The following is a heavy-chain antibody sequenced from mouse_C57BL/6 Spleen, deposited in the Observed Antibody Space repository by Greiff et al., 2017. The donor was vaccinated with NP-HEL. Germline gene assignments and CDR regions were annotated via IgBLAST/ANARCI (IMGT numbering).Heavy chain of an antibody. CDR3: TRGGIYYYGSSPLHFDY. Sequence: QVQLQQSGAELVRPGASVTLSCKASGYTFTDYEMHWVKQTPVHGLEWIGAIDPETGGTAYNQKFKGKAILTADKSSSTAYMELRSLTSEDSAVYYCTRGGIYYYGSSPLHFDYWGQGTTLTVSS. CDR1: GYTFTDYE. CDR2: IDPETGGT. V-gene: IGHV1-15*01. D-gene: IGHD1-1*01. J-gene: IGHJ2*01.